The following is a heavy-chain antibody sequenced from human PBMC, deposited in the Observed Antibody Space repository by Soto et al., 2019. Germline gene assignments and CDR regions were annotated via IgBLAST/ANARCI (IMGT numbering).Heavy chain of an antibody. CDR3: ARSHGSSTSLEIYYYYYYGMDV. J-gene: IGHJ6*02. D-gene: IGHD2-2*01. Sequence: QVQLVQSGAEVKKPGSSVKVSCKASGGTFSSYAISWVRQAPGRGLEWMGGIIPISGTANYAQKFQGRVTITADESTSTAYMELSSLRSEDTAVYYCARSHGSSTSLEIYYYYYYGMDVWGQGTTVTVSS. CDR1: GGTFSSYA. V-gene: IGHV1-69*01. CDR2: IIPISGTA.